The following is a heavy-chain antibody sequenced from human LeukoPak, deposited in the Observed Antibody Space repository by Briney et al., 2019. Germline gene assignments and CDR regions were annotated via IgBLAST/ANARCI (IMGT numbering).Heavy chain of an antibody. Sequence: GGSLRLSCAASGFSFGYSGMHWVRQAPGKGLEWAALISYDGTNRQYADSVKGRFTISRDNSKNTLYLQMNSLRAEDTAVYYCAKGSKEVLFTRDHYMDVWGKGTTVTISS. V-gene: IGHV3-30*18. D-gene: IGHD3-3*01. CDR3: AKGSKEVLFTRDHYMDV. CDR1: GFSFGYSG. J-gene: IGHJ6*03. CDR2: ISYDGTNR.